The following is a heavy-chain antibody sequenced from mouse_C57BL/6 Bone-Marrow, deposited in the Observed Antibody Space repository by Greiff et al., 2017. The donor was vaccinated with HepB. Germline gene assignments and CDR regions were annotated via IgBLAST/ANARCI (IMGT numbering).Heavy chain of an antibody. Sequence: QVQLKQPGAELVKPGASVKMSCKASGYTFTSYWITWVKQRPGQGLEWIGDIYPGSGSTNYNEKFKSKATLTVDTSSSTAYMQLSSLTSEDSAVYYCARGTTVVPYYYAMDYWGQGTSVTVSS. CDR3: ARGTTVVPYYYAMDY. D-gene: IGHD1-1*01. CDR1: GYTFTSYW. J-gene: IGHJ4*01. CDR2: IYPGSGST. V-gene: IGHV1-55*01.